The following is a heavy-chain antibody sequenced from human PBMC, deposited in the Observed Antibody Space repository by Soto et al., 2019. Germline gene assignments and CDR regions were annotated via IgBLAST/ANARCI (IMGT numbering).Heavy chain of an antibody. V-gene: IGHV3-23*01. CDR1: GFTFSSYA. D-gene: IGHD2-15*01. J-gene: IGHJ4*02. CDR2: ISGSGGST. CDR3: AKDQRYCSGGSCYFGP. Sequence: GGSLILSCAASGFTFSSYAMSWVRQAPGKGLEWVSAISGSGGSTYYADSVKGRFTISRDNSKNTLYLQMNSLRAEDTAVYYCAKDQRYCSGGSCYFGPWGQGTLVTVSS.